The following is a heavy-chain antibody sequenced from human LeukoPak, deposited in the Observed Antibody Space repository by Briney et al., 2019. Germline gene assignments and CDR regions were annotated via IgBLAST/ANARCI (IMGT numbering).Heavy chain of an antibody. CDR1: GYTFTSYD. V-gene: IGHV1-8*01. Sequence: ASVKVSCKGSGYTFTSYDINWVRQATGQGLEWMGWRNPNSGNTGYSQKFQGRVTMTSNTSISTAYMELTSLKSEDRAVYYCARSKDSIFDYWGQGTLVTVSS. D-gene: IGHD3/OR15-3a*01. J-gene: IGHJ4*02. CDR2: RNPNSGNT. CDR3: ARSKDSIFDY.